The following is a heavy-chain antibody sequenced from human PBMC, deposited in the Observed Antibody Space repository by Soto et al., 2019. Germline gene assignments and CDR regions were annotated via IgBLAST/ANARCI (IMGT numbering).Heavy chain of an antibody. CDR3: AGRIAVAGTLAY. Sequence: GGSLRLSCAASGLTFSSYAMSWVRQAPGKGLEWVSAISGSGGSTFYADSVKGRFTISRDNSENTLFLQMNSLTSEDTAVYYCAGRIAVAGTLAYWGQGTLVTVSS. CDR2: ISGSGGST. D-gene: IGHD6-19*01. CDR1: GLTFSSYA. J-gene: IGHJ4*02. V-gene: IGHV3-23*01.